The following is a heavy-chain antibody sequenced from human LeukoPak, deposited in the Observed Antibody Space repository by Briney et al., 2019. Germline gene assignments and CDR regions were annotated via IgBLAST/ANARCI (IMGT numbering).Heavy chain of an antibody. CDR2: ISGYSSNT. Sequence: ASVKVSCKTSGYRFSTYGITWVRQAPGQGLEWMGWISGYSSNTNYAPKLQGRVTMTTDTSTNTAYMELRSLRSDDTAVYYCARDADYGGNSPDYWGQGTLVTVSS. CDR3: ARDADYGGNSPDY. D-gene: IGHD4-23*01. J-gene: IGHJ4*02. CDR1: GYRFSTYG. V-gene: IGHV1-18*01.